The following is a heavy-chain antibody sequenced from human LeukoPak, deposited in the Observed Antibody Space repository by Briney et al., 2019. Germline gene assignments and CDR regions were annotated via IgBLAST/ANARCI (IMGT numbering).Heavy chain of an antibody. CDR3: ARYCSGGSCYGYYYMDV. CDR2: IYSSGTT. D-gene: IGHD2-15*01. J-gene: IGHJ6*03. V-gene: IGHV4-4*07. CDR1: GGSISSYS. Sequence: SETLSLTCTVSGGSISSYSWTWIRQPAGKGLVWIGRIYSSGTTQYNPSLNSRVTMSVDTSKNLFSLKLSSVTAAYTAVYSCARYCSGGSCYGYYYMDVWGKGTTVTVSS.